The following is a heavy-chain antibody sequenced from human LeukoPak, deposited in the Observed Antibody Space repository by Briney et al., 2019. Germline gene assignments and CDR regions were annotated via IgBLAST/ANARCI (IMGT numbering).Heavy chain of an antibody. CDR2: ISGIGGST. CDR3: AKVPGGTYGDYYFDY. Sequence: GGSLRLSCAASGFTFSSCAMSWVRQAPGKGLEWVSAISGIGGSTYYADSVKGLFTISRDNSKNTLYLQMNSLRAEDTAVYYCAKVPGGTYGDYYFDYWGQGTLVTVSS. D-gene: IGHD4-17*01. V-gene: IGHV3-23*01. CDR1: GFTFSSCA. J-gene: IGHJ4*02.